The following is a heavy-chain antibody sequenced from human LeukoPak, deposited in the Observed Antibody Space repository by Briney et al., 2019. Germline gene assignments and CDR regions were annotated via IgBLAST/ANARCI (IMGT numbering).Heavy chain of an antibody. V-gene: IGHV3-23*01. CDR1: GFTFSAYA. Sequence: GGSLRLSCEASGFTFSAYAMTWVRQAPGKGLEWVSSIGSDGKTHYSESVKGRFAISRDNSKNTLYLQMNSLTAEDTAVYYCARDGTVTAGPFDPWGGGTLVTVSS. D-gene: IGHD4-17*01. CDR3: ARDGTVTAGPFDP. CDR2: IGSDGKT. J-gene: IGHJ5*02.